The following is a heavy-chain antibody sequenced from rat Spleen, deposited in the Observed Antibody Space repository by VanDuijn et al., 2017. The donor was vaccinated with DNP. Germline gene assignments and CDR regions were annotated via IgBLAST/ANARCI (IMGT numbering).Heavy chain of an antibody. Sequence: EVQLVESGGGLVQPGRSMKLSCAASGFTFSNYYMAWVRQDPTKGLEWVAYISSGGGNTYYRDSVKGRFTISRDNAKSTLYLQMDSLRSDDTATYYCARQWGYYYDGSYYYDYWGQGVMVTVSS. V-gene: IGHV5-25*01. CDR2: ISSGGGNT. CDR3: ARQWGYYYDGSYYYDY. D-gene: IGHD1-12*02. CDR1: GFTFSNYY. J-gene: IGHJ2*01.